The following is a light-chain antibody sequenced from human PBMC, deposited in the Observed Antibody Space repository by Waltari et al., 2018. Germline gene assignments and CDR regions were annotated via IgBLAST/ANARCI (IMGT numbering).Light chain of an antibody. CDR1: QNINKW. J-gene: IGKJ1*01. CDR3: QQYSTFWWT. V-gene: IGKV1-5*03. CDR2: KAS. Sequence: DIQMTQSPSTLSASVGDRVTITCRASQNINKWLAWYQQKPGKAPRLLIYKASSLQSGVPSRFSGSGSGTEFTLTISSLQPDDLATYYCQQYSTFWWTFGQGTKVEI.